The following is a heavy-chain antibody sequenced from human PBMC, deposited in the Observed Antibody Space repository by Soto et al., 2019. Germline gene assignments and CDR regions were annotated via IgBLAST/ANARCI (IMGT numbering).Heavy chain of an antibody. D-gene: IGHD2-15*01. V-gene: IGHV4-30-4*01. CDR1: GGSISSGDYY. CDR2: IYYSGST. J-gene: IGHJ6*02. Sequence: SETLSLTCTVSGGSISSGDYYWSWIRQPPGKGLEWIGYIYYSGSTYYNPSLKSRGTISVDTSKNQFSLKLSSVTAADTAVYYCARGGRYCSGGSCYSAYGMDVWRQGPTVTVSS. CDR3: ARGGRYCSGGSCYSAYGMDV.